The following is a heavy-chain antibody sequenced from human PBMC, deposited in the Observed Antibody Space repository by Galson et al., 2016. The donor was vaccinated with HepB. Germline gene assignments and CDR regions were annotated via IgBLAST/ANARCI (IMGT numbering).Heavy chain of an antibody. CDR3: ARGKAHYYDTSAYYY. CDR2: INTNTGTP. D-gene: IGHD3-22*01. J-gene: IGHJ4*02. V-gene: IGHV7-4-1*01. Sequence: SVKVSCKASGYAFTSYAVNWVRQAPGQGLEWLGCINTNTGTPTYAQGLTGRFVFSLDTSVSTAYLEIRSLKAEDSAVYYCARGKAHYYDTSAYYYWGQGTLVTVSS. CDR1: GYAFTSYA.